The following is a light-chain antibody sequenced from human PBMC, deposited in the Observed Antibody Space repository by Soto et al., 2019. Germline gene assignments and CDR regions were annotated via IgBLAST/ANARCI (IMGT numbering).Light chain of an antibody. CDR1: SSDVGSYNF. CDR2: EVS. V-gene: IGLV2-23*02. J-gene: IGLJ1*01. CDR3: CSYAGSFYV. Sequence: QSALTQSASVSGSPGQSITISCTGTSSDVGSYNFVSWYQQHPGKAPKVIIHEVSKRPSGVSNRFSGSKSGNTASLTISGLQAEDEADYYCCSYAGSFYVFGSGTKRTV.